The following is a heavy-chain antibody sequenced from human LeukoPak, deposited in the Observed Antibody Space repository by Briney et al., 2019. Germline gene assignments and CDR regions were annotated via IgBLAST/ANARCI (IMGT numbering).Heavy chain of an antibody. J-gene: IGHJ4*02. V-gene: IGHV1-24*01. CDR1: GYTLSELS. Sequence: ASVKVFCNVSGYTLSELSVQWVGQAPGQGLEWMGGFDPEDGETIYARKFQGRVTMTEDTSTDTAYMELSSLRSEDTAMYYCAAAYDAVYYWGQGTLVTVSS. D-gene: IGHD3-3*01. CDR3: AAAYDAVYY. CDR2: FDPEDGET.